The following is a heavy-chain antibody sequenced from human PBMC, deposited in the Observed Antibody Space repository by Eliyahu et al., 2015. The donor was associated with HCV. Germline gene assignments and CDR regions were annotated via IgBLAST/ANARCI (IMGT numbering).Heavy chain of an antibody. CDR1: GFIFSSXG. V-gene: IGHV3-30*18. Sequence: QVQLVESGGGVVQPGRSLXLSCAASGFIFSSXGXHWVRQAPGRGLEWVAVISYDGSNKYYADSVKGRFTISRDNSKNTLYLQMNSLRAEDTAVYYCAKMWMKYCSSTSCLDWFDPWGQGTLVTVSS. CDR3: AKMWMKYCSSTSCLDWFDP. J-gene: IGHJ5*02. D-gene: IGHD2-2*01. CDR2: ISYDGSNK.